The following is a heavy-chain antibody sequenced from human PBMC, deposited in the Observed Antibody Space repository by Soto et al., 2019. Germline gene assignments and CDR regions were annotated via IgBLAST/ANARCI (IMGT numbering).Heavy chain of an antibody. Sequence: GASVKVSCKASGYTFTSSAMHWVRQAPGQRLEWMGWINAGNGNTKYSQKFQGRVTVTADESTNTAYMELRSLRSDDTAVYYCARGGDGYNFGAVYWGQGTPVTSPQ. V-gene: IGHV1-3*01. D-gene: IGHD5-12*01. J-gene: IGHJ4*02. CDR1: GYTFTSSA. CDR2: INAGNGNT. CDR3: ARGGDGYNFGAVY.